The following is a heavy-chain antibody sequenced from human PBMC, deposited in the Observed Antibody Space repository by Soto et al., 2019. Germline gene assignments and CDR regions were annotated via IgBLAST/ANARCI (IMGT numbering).Heavy chain of an antibody. CDR2: ISYDGTNE. V-gene: IGHV3-30-3*01. Sequence: QVQLVESRGGVVQPGRSLRLSCAASGFTFSSYPMDWVRQAPGKGLEWVAVISYDGTNEHYADSVKGRFTISRDNSKNTLYLQMNSLRAEDTAVYYCARPCLYSSNPHYYYYGMDVWGQGTTVTVSS. D-gene: IGHD6-13*01. CDR1: GFTFSSYP. J-gene: IGHJ6*02. CDR3: ARPCLYSSNPHYYYYGMDV.